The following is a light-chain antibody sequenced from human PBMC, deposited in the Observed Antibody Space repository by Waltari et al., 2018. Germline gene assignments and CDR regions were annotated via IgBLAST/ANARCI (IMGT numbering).Light chain of an antibody. CDR3: QQSYSTPRT. J-gene: IGKJ3*01. CDR2: GAS. Sequence: TQMTQSPSSLSASVGDRVSITCRASQNVDRYLNWYQQKPGTAPRLLVSGASSLQSGVPSRFSGGGSGTDFTLTISSLQPEDFATYYCQQSYSTPRTFGPGTKVDIK. CDR1: QNVDRY. V-gene: IGKV1-39*01.